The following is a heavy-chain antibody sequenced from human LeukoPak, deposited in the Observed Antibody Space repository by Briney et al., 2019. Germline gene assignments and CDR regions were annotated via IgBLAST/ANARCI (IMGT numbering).Heavy chain of an antibody. V-gene: IGHV1-69*04. CDR3: ASLVSRIVVRGVIMGDDAFDI. D-gene: IGHD3-10*01. Sequence: GASVKVSCKASGGTFSSYAISWVRQAPGQGLEWMGRIIPILGIANYAQKFQGRVTITADKSTSTAYMELSSLRSEDTAVYYCASLVSRIVVRGVIMGDDAFDIWGQGTMVTVSS. CDR2: IIPILGIA. J-gene: IGHJ3*02. CDR1: GGTFSSYA.